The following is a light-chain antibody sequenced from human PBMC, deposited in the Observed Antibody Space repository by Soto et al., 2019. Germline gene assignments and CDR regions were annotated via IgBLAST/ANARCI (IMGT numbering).Light chain of an antibody. CDR3: TSFARSEDLYVV. J-gene: IGLJ2*01. CDR2: EVY. Sequence: QSALTHPPSASGSPGQSVTISCTGTSTDVGGYNFVSWYQQQPGKAPTLLIYEVYKRPSGVPDRFSGSKSGNTASLTVTGLQTDDEADDYCTSFARSEDLYVVFGGGTKLTVL. CDR1: STDVGGYNF. V-gene: IGLV2-8*01.